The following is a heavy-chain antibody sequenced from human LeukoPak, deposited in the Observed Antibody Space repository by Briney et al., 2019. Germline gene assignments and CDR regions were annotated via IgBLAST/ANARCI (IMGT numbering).Heavy chain of an antibody. CDR3: ARERGGYYDSSGYDNFDY. J-gene: IGHJ4*02. V-gene: IGHV3-7*01. CDR1: GFTFSSYW. D-gene: IGHD3-22*01. CDR2: IKQDGSEK. Sequence: PGGSMRLSCAASGFTFSSYWMSWVRQAPGKGLEWVANIKQDGSEKYYVDSVKGRFTISRDNAKNSLYLQMNSLRAEYTAVYYCARERGGYYDSSGYDNFDYWGQGTLVTVSS.